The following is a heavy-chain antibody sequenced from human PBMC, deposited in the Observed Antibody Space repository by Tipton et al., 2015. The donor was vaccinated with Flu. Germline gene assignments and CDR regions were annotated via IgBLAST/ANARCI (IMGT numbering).Heavy chain of an antibody. CDR3: ARDPGLVGSYYYYGMDV. Sequence: QLVQSGAEVKKPGASVKVSCKASGYTFTSYGISWGRQAPGQGLEWTGWISAYNGNTNYAQKLQGRVTMTTDTSTSTAYMELRSLRAADTAVYYCARDPGLVGSYYYYGMDVWGQGTTVTVSS. V-gene: IGHV1-18*01. CDR2: ISAYNGNT. D-gene: IGHD6-6*01. CDR1: GYTFTSYG. J-gene: IGHJ6*02.